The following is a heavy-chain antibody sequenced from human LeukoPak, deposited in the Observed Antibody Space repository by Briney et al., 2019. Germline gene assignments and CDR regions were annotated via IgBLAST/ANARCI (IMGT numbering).Heavy chain of an antibody. CDR2: IKHDGSEK. V-gene: IGHV3-7*01. J-gene: IGHJ6*02. CDR1: GFTFSSYW. D-gene: IGHD2-2*01. Sequence: GGSLRLSCAASGFTFSSYWMSWVRQAPGKGLEWVANIKHDGSEKYYVDSVKGRFTISRDNAKNSLYLQMNSLRAEDTAVYYCARDSAVVPAADPNYYYYGVDVWGQGTTVTVSS. CDR3: ARDSAVVPAADPNYYYYGVDV.